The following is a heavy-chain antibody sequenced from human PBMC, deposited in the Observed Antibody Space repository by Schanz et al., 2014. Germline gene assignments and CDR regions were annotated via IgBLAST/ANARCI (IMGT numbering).Heavy chain of an antibody. D-gene: IGHD3-10*01. CDR1: GFSFSSYS. Sequence: EVQLVESGGGLVQPGGSLRLSCAASGFSFSSYSMSWVRQAPGKGLEWIAYISSGGTTIYYADSVKGRFTISRDNAKSSLYLQMNSLRAEDTAVYYCARDLARYYYGSGTDYWGQGTLVTVSS. CDR3: ARDLARYYYGSGTDY. CDR2: ISSGGTTI. J-gene: IGHJ4*02. V-gene: IGHV3-48*01.